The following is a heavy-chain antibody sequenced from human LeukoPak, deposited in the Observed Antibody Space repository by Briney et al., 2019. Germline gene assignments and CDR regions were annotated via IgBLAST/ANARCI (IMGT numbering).Heavy chain of an antibody. D-gene: IGHD5-12*01. CDR1: GYTFTSYG. J-gene: IGHJ4*02. CDR2: ISAYNGNT. V-gene: IGHV1-18*01. CDR3: ARSGFLGYSYGDVDY. Sequence: ASVKVSCKASGYTFTSYGISWVRQAPGQGLEWMGWISAYNGNTNYAQKLQGRVTMTTDTSTRTAYMDLRRLRSDDTAMYYCARSGFLGYSYGDVDYWGQGTLVTVSS.